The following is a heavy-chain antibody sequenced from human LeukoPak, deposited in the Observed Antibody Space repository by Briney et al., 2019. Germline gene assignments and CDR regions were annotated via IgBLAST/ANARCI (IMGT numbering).Heavy chain of an antibody. CDR3: AKDRVVSYYYYGMDV. CDR2: ISGSGGST. J-gene: IGHJ6*02. V-gene: IGHV3-23*01. CDR1: GFTFSSYA. D-gene: IGHD3-10*01. Sequence: GGSLRLSCAASGFTFSSYAMSWVRQAPGKGLEWVSAISGSGGSTYYADSVKGRFTISRDNSKNTLYLQMNSLRAEDTAVYYCAKDRVVSYYYYGMDVWGQGTTVTVPS.